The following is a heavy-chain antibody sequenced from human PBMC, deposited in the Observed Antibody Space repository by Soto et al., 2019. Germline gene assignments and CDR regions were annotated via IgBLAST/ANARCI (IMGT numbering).Heavy chain of an antibody. CDR2: INAGNGNT. V-gene: IGHV1-3*01. D-gene: IGHD3-10*01. CDR3: ATSFGSGYRAFDY. J-gene: IGHJ4*02. CDR1: GYTFTSYA. Sequence: ASVKVSCKASGYTFTSYAMHWVRQAPGQRLEWMGWINAGNGNTNSALRFQGRVTLTADKSTSTAYMVLSSLRSDDTAVYYCATSFGSGYRAFDYWGQGGLVTVSS.